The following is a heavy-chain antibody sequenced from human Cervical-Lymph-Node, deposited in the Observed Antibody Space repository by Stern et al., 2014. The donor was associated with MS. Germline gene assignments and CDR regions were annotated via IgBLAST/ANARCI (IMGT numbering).Heavy chain of an antibody. J-gene: IGHJ4*02. CDR1: GFTFSSYT. V-gene: IGHV3-23*04. D-gene: IGHD3-10*01. CDR2: ITGSCGNT. CDR3: AKDLPYASGRPDY. Sequence: EVQLVESGGGLVHPGGSLRLSCEASGFTFSSYTMTWVRQAPGKGLEWVSSITGSCGNTYYTHSVKGRFTISRDNSRNTVYLQVHSLRAEDTAVYHCAKDLPYASGRPDYWGQGTLVTVSS.